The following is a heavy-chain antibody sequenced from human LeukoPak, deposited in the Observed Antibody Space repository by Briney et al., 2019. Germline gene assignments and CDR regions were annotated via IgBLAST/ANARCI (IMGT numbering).Heavy chain of an antibody. CDR2: ISSSSSYI. CDR3: ARFNWNDGCFDY. D-gene: IGHD1-1*01. J-gene: IGHJ4*02. Sequence: GGSLRLSCAASGFTFSSYSMNWVRQAPGEGLEWVSSISSSSSYIYYADSVKGRFTISRDNAKNSLYLQMNSLRAEDTAVYYCARFNWNDGCFDYWGQGTLVTVSS. V-gene: IGHV3-21*01. CDR1: GFTFSSYS.